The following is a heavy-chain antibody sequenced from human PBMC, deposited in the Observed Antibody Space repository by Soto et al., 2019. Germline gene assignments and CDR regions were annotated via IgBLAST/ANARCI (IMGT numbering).Heavy chain of an antibody. CDR1: GYTFTSYY. D-gene: IGHD3-3*01. J-gene: IGHJ6*02. CDR2: INPSGGST. CDR3: ARGNYDFWSGPSAPYYYYGMDV. Sequence: ASVKVSGKASGYTFTSYYMHWVRQAPGQGLEWMGIINPSGGSTSYAQKFQGRVTMTRDTSTSTVYMELSSLRSEDTAVYYCARGNYDFWSGPSAPYYYYGMDVWGQGTTVTVSS. V-gene: IGHV1-46*01.